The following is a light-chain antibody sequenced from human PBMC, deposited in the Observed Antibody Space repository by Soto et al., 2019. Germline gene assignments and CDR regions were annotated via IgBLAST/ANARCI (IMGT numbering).Light chain of an antibody. V-gene: IGLV1-47*01. Sequence: QSVVTQPPSASGTPGQRVTISCSGSSSNIGSHYVYWYQQLPGTAPKLLIYRNNQRPSGVPDRFSGSKSGTSASLAISGLRSEDDADYYCAAWDDSLSGRVFGGGTKLTVL. CDR2: RNN. CDR3: AAWDDSLSGRV. J-gene: IGLJ3*02. CDR1: SSNIGSHY.